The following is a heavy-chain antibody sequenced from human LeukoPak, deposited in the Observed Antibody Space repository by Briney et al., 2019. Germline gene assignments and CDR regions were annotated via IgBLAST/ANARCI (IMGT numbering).Heavy chain of an antibody. CDR3: ARAGGTRYCTDDVCYTQEYFHH. V-gene: IGHV1-8*01. D-gene: IGHD2-8*01. CDR1: GYTFTSYD. J-gene: IGHJ1*01. CDR2: MNPNSGNT. Sequence: ASVKVSCKASGYTFTSYDINWVRQATGQGLEWMGWMNPNSGNTGYAQKFQGRVTMTRNTSISTAYMELSSPRSEDTAVYYCARAGGTRYCTDDVCYTQEYFHHWARGTLVTVSS.